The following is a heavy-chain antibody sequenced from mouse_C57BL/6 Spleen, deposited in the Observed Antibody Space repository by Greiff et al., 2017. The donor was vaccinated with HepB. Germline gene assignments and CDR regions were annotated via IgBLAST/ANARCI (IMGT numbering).Heavy chain of an antibody. D-gene: IGHD1-1*01. V-gene: IGHV14-1*01. Sequence: EVQLQQSGAELVRPGASVKLSCTASGFNIKDYYMHWVKQRPEQGLEWIGRIDPEDGDTEYAPKFQGKATMTADTSYNTAYLQLSSLTSEDTAVYYCTTTTVVATDYWGQGTTLTVSS. CDR1: GFNIKDYY. J-gene: IGHJ2*01. CDR2: IDPEDGDT. CDR3: TTTTVVATDY.